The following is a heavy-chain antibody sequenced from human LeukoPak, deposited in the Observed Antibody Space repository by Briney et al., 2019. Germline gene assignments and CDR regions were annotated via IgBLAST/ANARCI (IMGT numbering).Heavy chain of an antibody. CDR3: ARVKRLLWFGELFRGVIDY. CDR2: VSHSGSS. D-gene: IGHD3-10*01. CDR1: GESFSGYY. V-gene: IGHV4-34*01. J-gene: IGHJ4*02. Sequence: SETLSLTCAVYGESFSGYYWTWIRQSPGEGLEWIGEVSHSGSSNYNPSLKSRVTISADTSKNQFSLKLSSVTAADTAVYYCARVKRLLWFGELFRGVIDYWGQGTLVTVSS.